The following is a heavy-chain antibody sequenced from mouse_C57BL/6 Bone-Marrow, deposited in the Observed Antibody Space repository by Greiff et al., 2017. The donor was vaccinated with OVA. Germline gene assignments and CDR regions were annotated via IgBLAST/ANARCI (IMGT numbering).Heavy chain of an antibody. J-gene: IGHJ3*01. Sequence: VQLQQSGPELVKPGASVKISCKASGYSFTGYYMNWVKQSPEKSLEWIGEINPSTGGTTYNQKFKAKATLTVDKSSSTAYMQLKSLTSEDSAVYYCARAGGGLTWFAYWGQGTLVTVSA. V-gene: IGHV1-42*01. CDR1: GYSFTGYY. CDR3: ARAGGGLTWFAY. D-gene: IGHD3-1*01. CDR2: INPSTGGT.